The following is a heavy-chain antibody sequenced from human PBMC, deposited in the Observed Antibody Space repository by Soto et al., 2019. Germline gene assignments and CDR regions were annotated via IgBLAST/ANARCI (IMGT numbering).Heavy chain of an antibody. CDR3: ARGPPIVASPTSFYNWFEP. D-gene: IGHD3-3*02. Sequence: SETLSLTCTVSGYSVSSGFYWGWIRHPPGKGLERIGSIYRSGNTYYNPSLKSRVAISIDPSKNHFSLKMNSVTAADTAVYYCARGPPIVASPTSFYNWFEPWGQGTLVTVSS. V-gene: IGHV4-38-2*02. J-gene: IGHJ5*02. CDR2: IYRSGNT. CDR1: GYSVSSGFY.